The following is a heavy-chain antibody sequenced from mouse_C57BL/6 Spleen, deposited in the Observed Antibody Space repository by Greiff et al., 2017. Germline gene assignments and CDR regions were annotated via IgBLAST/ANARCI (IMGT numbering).Heavy chain of an antibody. J-gene: IGHJ3*01. D-gene: IGHD2-1*01. CDR1: GFTFSDYY. CDR2: INYDGSST. CDR3: ARGGYYYGIRAWFDY. Sequence: EVKLVESEGGLVQPGSSMKLSCTASGFTFSDYYMDWVRQVPEKGLEWVANINYDGSSTYYLEYLKSRIIISRDNATNTLYLQMSSLKSEDTATYYWARGGYYYGIRAWFDYWGQGTLVTVSA. V-gene: IGHV5-16*01.